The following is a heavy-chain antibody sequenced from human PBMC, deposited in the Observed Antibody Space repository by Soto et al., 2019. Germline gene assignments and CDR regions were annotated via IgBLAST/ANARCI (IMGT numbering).Heavy chain of an antibody. CDR1: GFTFSSYE. Sequence: PGGSLRLSCAASGFTFSSYEMNWVRQAPGKGLEWISYISSSGSTIHYADSVKGRSTISRDNAKNSLYLQMSSLRAEDTAVYYCARVHRSCSAPIYWGQGTLVTVSS. J-gene: IGHJ4*02. V-gene: IGHV3-48*03. D-gene: IGHD2-2*01. CDR3: ARVHRSCSAPIY. CDR2: ISSSGSTI.